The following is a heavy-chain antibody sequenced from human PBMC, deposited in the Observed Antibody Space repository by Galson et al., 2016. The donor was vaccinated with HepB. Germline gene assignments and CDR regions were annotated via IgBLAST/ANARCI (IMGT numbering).Heavy chain of an antibody. CDR3: ARGSSSRSIYYYYYYTMDV. CDR2: IWYDRGKE. CDR1: GFAFSHYG. Sequence: SLRLSCAASGFAFSHYGMHRVRQAPGKGLEWVAVIWYDRGKEYYTESVKGRFTISRDNSKNTLYLEMNTLRVEDTAVYFCARGSSSRSIYYYYYYTMDVWGQGTTVTVSS. V-gene: IGHV3-33*01. J-gene: IGHJ6*02. D-gene: IGHD6-6*01.